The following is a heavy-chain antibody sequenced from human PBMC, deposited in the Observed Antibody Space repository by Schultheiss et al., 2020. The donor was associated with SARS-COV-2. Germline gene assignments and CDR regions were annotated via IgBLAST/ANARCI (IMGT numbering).Heavy chain of an antibody. Sequence: SETLSLTCTVSGGSISGADYYWSWIRQPPGKGLEWIGEINHSGSTNYNPSLKSRVTISVDTSKNQFSLKLSSVTAADTAVYYCARVIGVTTELDYWGQGTLVTVSS. CDR1: GGSISGADYY. CDR2: INHSGST. J-gene: IGHJ4*02. D-gene: IGHD4-17*01. V-gene: IGHV4-61*08. CDR3: ARVIGVTTELDY.